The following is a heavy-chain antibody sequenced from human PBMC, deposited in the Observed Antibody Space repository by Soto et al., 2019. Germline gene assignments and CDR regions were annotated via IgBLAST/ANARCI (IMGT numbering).Heavy chain of an antibody. J-gene: IGHJ6*03. V-gene: IGHV1-18*01. D-gene: IGHD2-2*01. Sequence: QVPLVQSGAEVGKPGASVKVSCKSSGYAFRSYGITWVRQAPGQGLEWMGWISAYNGNTNYAQHLQDRVTMTIDTSTSTSYMDLRSLRSDDTAVYYCARQVLPVAMIDYYYMDVWGKGTTVTVSS. CDR3: ARQVLPVAMIDYYYMDV. CDR1: GYAFRSYG. CDR2: ISAYNGNT.